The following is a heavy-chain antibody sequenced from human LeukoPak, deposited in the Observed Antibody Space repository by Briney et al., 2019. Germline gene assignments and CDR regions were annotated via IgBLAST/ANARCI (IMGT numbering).Heavy chain of an antibody. D-gene: IGHD1-26*01. J-gene: IGHJ6*03. V-gene: IGHV4-39*06. Sequence: SGTLSLTCTVAGGSISNNLYYWGWVRQPPGKGLEWIGSLYYSGSTYYNASLKGRVTISIDKAKNQFALMLSSVTAADTAVYYCARGVPMYSGSHLYYYMDVWGKGTTVTVSS. CDR2: LYYSGST. CDR3: ARGVPMYSGSHLYYYMDV. CDR1: GGSISNNLYY.